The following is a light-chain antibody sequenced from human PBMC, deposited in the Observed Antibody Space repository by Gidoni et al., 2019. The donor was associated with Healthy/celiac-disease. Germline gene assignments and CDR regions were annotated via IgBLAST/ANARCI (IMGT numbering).Light chain of an antibody. CDR1: SSNNGSNT. CDR3: AAWDDSLNGYV. V-gene: IGLV1-44*01. Sequence: QSVLTQPPSASGTPGQRVTISCSGSSSNNGSNTVNWYQQLPGTAPKPLIYSNNQRPSGVPDRFSGSKSGTSASLAISGLQSEDEADYYCAAWDDSLNGYVFGTGTKVTVL. J-gene: IGLJ1*01. CDR2: SNN.